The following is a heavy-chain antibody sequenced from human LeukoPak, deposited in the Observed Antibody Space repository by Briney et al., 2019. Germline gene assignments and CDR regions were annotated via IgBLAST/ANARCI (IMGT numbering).Heavy chain of an antibody. Sequence: PGGSLRLSCAASGFTFSNYWVHWVRQAPGKGLVWVSRISSDGSAINYADSVKGRFTISRDNAKNTLYLQMNSLRAEDTAIYYCASTVLETRNGMDVWGQGTTVTVSS. J-gene: IGHJ6*02. CDR1: GFTFSNYW. D-gene: IGHD2-8*02. V-gene: IGHV3-74*01. CDR2: ISSDGSAI. CDR3: ASTVLETRNGMDV.